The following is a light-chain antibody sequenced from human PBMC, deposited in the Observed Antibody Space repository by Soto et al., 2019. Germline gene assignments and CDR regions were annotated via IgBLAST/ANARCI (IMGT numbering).Light chain of an antibody. CDR1: QDIRKY. Sequence: DIQMTQSPSSLSAYIRDRVNITCRARQDIRKYLAWYQHKPGKGPRLLICAASTLQSGVPSRFSGSGSGPDYTLSISSLQSEDVGDYYCQRYNGAPLTFGGGTKLEI. J-gene: IGKJ4*01. CDR2: AAS. CDR3: QRYNGAPLT. V-gene: IGKV1-27*01.